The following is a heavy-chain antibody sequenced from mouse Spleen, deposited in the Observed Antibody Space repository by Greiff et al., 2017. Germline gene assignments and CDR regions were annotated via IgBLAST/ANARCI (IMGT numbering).Heavy chain of an antibody. V-gene: IGHV2-6-2*01. J-gene: IGHJ3*01. Sequence: VKLMESGPDLVAPSQSLSITCTVSGFSLTSYGVHWVRQPPGKGLEWLVVIWSDGSTTYNSALKSRLSISKDNSKSQVFLKMNSLQTDDTAMYYCASGDGYYEGFAYWGQGTLVTVSA. CDR3: ASGDGYYEGFAY. D-gene: IGHD2-3*01. CDR2: IWSDGST. CDR1: GFSLTSYG.